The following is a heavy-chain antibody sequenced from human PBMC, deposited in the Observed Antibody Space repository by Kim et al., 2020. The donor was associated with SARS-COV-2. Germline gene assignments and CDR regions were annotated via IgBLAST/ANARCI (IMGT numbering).Heavy chain of an antibody. CDR2: IYYSGST. Sequence: SETLSLTCTVSGCSVSSGSYYWSWIRQPPGKGLEWIGYIYYSGSTNYNPSLKSRVTISVDTSKNQFSLKLSSVTAADTAVYYCARGVYYYDSSGYLRVFDYWGQGTLVTVSS. CDR1: GCSVSSGSYY. D-gene: IGHD3-22*01. CDR3: ARGVYYYDSSGYLRVFDY. J-gene: IGHJ4*02. V-gene: IGHV4-61*01.